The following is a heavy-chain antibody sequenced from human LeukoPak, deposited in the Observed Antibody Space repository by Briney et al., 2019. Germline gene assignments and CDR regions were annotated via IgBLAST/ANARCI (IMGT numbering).Heavy chain of an antibody. CDR2: ISSSSSTI. D-gene: IGHD3-22*01. CDR3: ARAGGGYGYSDY. J-gene: IGHJ4*02. V-gene: IGHV3-48*04. Sequence: PGGSLRLSCAASGFTFSSYNINWVRQAPGKGLEWVSYISSSSSTIYYVESVKGRFTISRDNAKNALYLQMNSLRAEDTAVYYCARAGGGYGYSDYWGQGTLVTVSS. CDR1: GFTFSSYN.